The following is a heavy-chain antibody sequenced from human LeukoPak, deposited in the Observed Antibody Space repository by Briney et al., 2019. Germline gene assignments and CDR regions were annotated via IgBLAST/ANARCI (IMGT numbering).Heavy chain of an antibody. CDR3: AKDEEPFGESPHDAFDI. J-gene: IGHJ3*02. CDR2: ISYDGSNK. Sequence: PGGSLRLSCAASGFTFSSYGMHWVRQAPGKGLEWVAVISYDGSNKYYADSVKGRFTISRDKSKNTLYLQMNSLRAEDTAVYYCAKDEEPFGESPHDAFDIWGQGTMVTVSS. V-gene: IGHV3-30*18. CDR1: GFTFSSYG. D-gene: IGHD3-10*01.